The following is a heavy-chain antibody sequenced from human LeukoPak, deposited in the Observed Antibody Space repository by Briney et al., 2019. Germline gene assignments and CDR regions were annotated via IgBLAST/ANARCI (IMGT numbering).Heavy chain of an antibody. CDR2: ISSSSSYI. J-gene: IGHJ1*01. Sequence: GGSLRLSCAASGFTFSSYAMSWVRQAPGKGLEWVSSISSSSSYIYYADSVKGRFTISRDNAKNSLYLQMNSLRAEDTAVYYCARDAAVAGTPAEYFQHWGQGTLVTVSS. CDR3: ARDAAVAGTPAEYFQH. D-gene: IGHD6-19*01. V-gene: IGHV3-21*01. CDR1: GFTFSSYA.